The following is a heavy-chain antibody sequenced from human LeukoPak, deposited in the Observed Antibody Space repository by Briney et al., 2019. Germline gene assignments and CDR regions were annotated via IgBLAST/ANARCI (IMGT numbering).Heavy chain of an antibody. CDR3: ARGPSFDCSSTSCSESYFDY. CDR2: IYYSGST. V-gene: IGHV4-59*12. D-gene: IGHD2-2*01. Sequence: SETLSLTCTVSGGSISSYYWSWIRQPPGKGLEWIGYIYYSGSTNYNPSLKSRVTISVDTSKNQFSLKLSSVTAADTAVYYCARGPSFDCSSTSCSESYFDYWGQGTLVTVSS. J-gene: IGHJ4*02. CDR1: GGSISSYY.